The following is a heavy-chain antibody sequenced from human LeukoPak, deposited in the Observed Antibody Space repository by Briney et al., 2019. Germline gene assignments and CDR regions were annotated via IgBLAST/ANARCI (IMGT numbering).Heavy chain of an antibody. D-gene: IGHD3-3*01. Sequence: ASVKVSCKVSGYTLTELSMHWVRQAPGKGLEWMGGFDPEDGETIYAQKFQGRVTMTEDTSTDTAYMELSSLRSEDTAVYYCATRRFLEWSFDYWGQRTLVTVSS. V-gene: IGHV1-24*01. CDR3: ATRRFLEWSFDY. CDR1: GYTLTELS. J-gene: IGHJ4*02. CDR2: FDPEDGET.